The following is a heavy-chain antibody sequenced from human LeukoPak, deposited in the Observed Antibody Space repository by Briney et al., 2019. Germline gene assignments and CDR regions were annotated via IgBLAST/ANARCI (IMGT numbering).Heavy chain of an antibody. J-gene: IGHJ4*02. CDR3: ARGSHYYDSSGYYYGIYY. CDR1: GFTFGSYW. V-gene: IGHV3-74*01. Sequence: GGSLRLSCAASGFTFGSYWMHWVRQAPGKGLVWVSRINSDGSSTSYADSVKGRFTISRDNAKNTLYLQMNSLRAEDTAVYYCARGSHYYDSSGYYYGIYYWGQGTLVTVSS. D-gene: IGHD3-22*01. CDR2: INSDGSST.